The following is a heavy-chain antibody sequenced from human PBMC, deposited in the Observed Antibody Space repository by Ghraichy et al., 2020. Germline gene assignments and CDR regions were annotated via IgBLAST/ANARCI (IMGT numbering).Heavy chain of an antibody. V-gene: IGHV3-9*01. D-gene: IGHD7-27*01. CDR3: AKGGDGNYYYYGMDV. CDR1: GFTFDDYA. Sequence: GGSLRLSCAASGFTFDDYAMHWVRQAPGKGLEWVSGISWNSGSIGYADSVKGRFTISRDNAKNSLYLQMNSLRAEDTALYYCAKGGDGNYYYYGMDVWDQGTTVTVSS. J-gene: IGHJ6*02. CDR2: ISWNSGSI.